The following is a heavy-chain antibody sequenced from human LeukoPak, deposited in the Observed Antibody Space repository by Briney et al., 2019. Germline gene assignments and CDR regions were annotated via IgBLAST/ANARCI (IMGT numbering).Heavy chain of an antibody. D-gene: IGHD1-26*01. CDR1: GYIFTSYW. Sequence: GESLKISCKGSGYIFTSYWNGWVRQMPGKGLELMGIIYPGDSDARYSPSFQGQVTISAAKSISAAYLQWRSLKASDTAMYYCARRYSGSYFIDYWGQGTLVTVSS. CDR2: IYPGDSDA. J-gene: IGHJ4*02. V-gene: IGHV5-51*01. CDR3: ARRYSGSYFIDY.